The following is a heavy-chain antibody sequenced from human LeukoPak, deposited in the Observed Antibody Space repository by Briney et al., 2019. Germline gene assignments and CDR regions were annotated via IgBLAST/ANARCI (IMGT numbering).Heavy chain of an antibody. Sequence: PGGPLRLSCAASGFTFSSYSMNWVRQAPGKGQEWVSYISSSSSTIYYADSVKGRFTISRDNAKNSLYLQMNSLRAEDTAVYYCARDPVEYSGSSDAFDIWGQGTMVTVSS. D-gene: IGHD1-26*01. CDR3: ARDPVEYSGSSDAFDI. CDR1: GFTFSSYS. CDR2: ISSSSSTI. J-gene: IGHJ3*02. V-gene: IGHV3-48*04.